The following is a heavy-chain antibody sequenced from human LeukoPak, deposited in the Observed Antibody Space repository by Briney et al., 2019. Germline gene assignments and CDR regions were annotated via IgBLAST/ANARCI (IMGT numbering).Heavy chain of an antibody. V-gene: IGHV3-23*01. D-gene: IGHD5-18*01. CDR1: GFTFSSYA. J-gene: IGHJ4*02. Sequence: PGGSLRLSCAASGFTFSSYAMSWVRQAPGKGLEWVSAISGSGGSTYYADSVKGRFTISRDDSKNTAYLQMNSLKTEDTAVYYCIGSLGGYRINFDYWGQGTLVTVSS. CDR3: IGSLGGYRINFDY. CDR2: ISGSGGST.